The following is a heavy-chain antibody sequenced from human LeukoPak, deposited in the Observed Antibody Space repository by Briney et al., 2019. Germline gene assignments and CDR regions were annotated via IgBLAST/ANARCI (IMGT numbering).Heavy chain of an antibody. J-gene: IGHJ4*02. Sequence: PSETLSLTCTVSGGSISSYYWTWIRQPPGKGLEWIGYIYYSGSTNYNPSLKSRVTISVDTSKNQFSLKLSSVTAADTAVYYCARDSYSSGSYYFDCWGQGTLVTVSS. D-gene: IGHD6-19*01. V-gene: IGHV4-59*01. CDR1: GGSISSYY. CDR2: IYYSGST. CDR3: ARDSYSSGSYYFDC.